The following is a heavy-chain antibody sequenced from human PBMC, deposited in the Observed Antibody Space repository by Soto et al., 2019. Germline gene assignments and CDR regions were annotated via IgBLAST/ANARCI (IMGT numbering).Heavy chain of an antibody. CDR3: ARVVGAMIVVVISYFDY. D-gene: IGHD3-22*01. J-gene: IGHJ4*02. Sequence: QLQLQESGPGLVKPSETLSLTCTVSGGSISSSSYYWGWIRQPPGKGLEWIGSIYYSGSTYYNPSLKSRVTITVDTSKNQFSLKLSSVTAADTAVNYCARVVGAMIVVVISYFDYWGQGTLVTVSS. CDR2: IYYSGST. CDR1: GGSISSSSYY. V-gene: IGHV4-39*01.